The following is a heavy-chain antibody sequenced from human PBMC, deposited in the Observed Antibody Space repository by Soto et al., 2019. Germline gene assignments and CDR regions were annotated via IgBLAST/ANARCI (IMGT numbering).Heavy chain of an antibody. CDR1: GFTFSHYA. J-gene: IGHJ4*02. Sequence: QVHLVESGGGVVQSGRSLRLSCAASGFTFSHYAMHWVRQAPGKGLEWVAVISYDGTKSFYAKSVKGRFTISRDTSKNTLDLQLNSLGADDTAVYYCVKDREYYYDNSGYYNFDYWGQGTLVTVSS. D-gene: IGHD3-22*01. CDR3: VKDREYYYDNSGYYNFDY. V-gene: IGHV3-30-3*02. CDR2: ISYDGTKS.